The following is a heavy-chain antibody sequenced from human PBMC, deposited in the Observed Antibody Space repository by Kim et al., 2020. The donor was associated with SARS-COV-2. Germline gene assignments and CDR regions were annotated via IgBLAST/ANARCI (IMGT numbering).Heavy chain of an antibody. J-gene: IGHJ6*02. D-gene: IGHD3-3*01. V-gene: IGHV3-23*01. CDR3: AKDFWSGYYIGYYYGMDV. Sequence: VKGRFTISRDNSKNTLYLQMNSLRAEDTAVYYCAKDFWSGYYIGYYYGMDVWGQGTTVTVSS.